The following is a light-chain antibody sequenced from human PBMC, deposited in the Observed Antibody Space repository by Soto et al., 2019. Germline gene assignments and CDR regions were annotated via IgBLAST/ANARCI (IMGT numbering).Light chain of an antibody. V-gene: IGLV2-14*03. Sequence: QSALTQSASVCGSPGQSIIISCTGTSSDVGSYNYVSWYQHHPGKAPKFMIYDVSNRPSGVSNRFSGSKSGNTASLTISGLQAEDEADYYCSSSTTSGTLVFGSGTKLTVL. CDR1: SSDVGSYNY. CDR2: DVS. CDR3: SSSTTSGTLV. J-gene: IGLJ1*01.